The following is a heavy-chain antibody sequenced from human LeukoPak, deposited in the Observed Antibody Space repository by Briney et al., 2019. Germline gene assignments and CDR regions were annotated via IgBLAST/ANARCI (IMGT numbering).Heavy chain of an antibody. CDR2: IKSKTDGGTT. V-gene: IGHV3-15*01. CDR1: GFTFSNAW. D-gene: IGHD6-19*01. Sequence: GGSLRLSCAASGFTFSNAWMSWVRQAPGKGLEWVGRIKSKTDGGTTDYAAPVKGRITIPRDDSKNTLYLQMNSLKTEDTAVYYCTTTAVADLGFDYWGQGTLVTVSS. J-gene: IGHJ4*02. CDR3: TTTAVADLGFDY.